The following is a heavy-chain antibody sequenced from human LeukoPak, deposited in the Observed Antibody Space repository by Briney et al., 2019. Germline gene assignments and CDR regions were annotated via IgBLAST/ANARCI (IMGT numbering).Heavy chain of an antibody. D-gene: IGHD6-19*01. CDR3: ATDLAYSSGRGY. CDR2: FDPEDGET. J-gene: IGHJ4*02. CDR1: GYTLTELS. V-gene: IGHV1-24*01. Sequence: ASVKFSCKVSGYTLTELSMHWVRQAPGKGLEWMGGFDPEDGETIYAQKFQGRVTMTEDTSTDTAYMELSSLRSEDTAVYYCATDLAYSSGRGYWGQGTLVTVSS.